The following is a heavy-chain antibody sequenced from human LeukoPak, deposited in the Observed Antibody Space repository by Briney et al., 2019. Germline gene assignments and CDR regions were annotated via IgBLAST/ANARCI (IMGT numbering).Heavy chain of an antibody. J-gene: IGHJ4*02. CDR1: GGSISSSNW. V-gene: IGHV4-4*02. Sequence: PSETLSLTCAVSGGSISSSNWWSWVRQPPGKGLEWIGEIYHRGSTNYNPSLKSRVTISVDKSKNQFSLKLSSVTAADTAVYYCARAIGYYGSGSYYYDYWGQGTLVTVSS. D-gene: IGHD3-10*01. CDR3: ARAIGYYGSGSYYYDY. CDR2: IYHRGST.